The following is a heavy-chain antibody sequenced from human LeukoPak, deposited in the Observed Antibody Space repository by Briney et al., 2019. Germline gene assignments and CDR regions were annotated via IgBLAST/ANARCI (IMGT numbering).Heavy chain of an antibody. V-gene: IGHV1-2*02. D-gene: IGHD1-7*01. Sequence: GASVKVSCKASGYTFTGYYMHWVRQAPGQGLKWMGWINPNSGGTNYAQKFQGRVTMTRDTSISTAYMELSRLRSDDTAVYYCARDSDWNYNFDYWGQGTLVTVSS. J-gene: IGHJ4*02. CDR1: GYTFTGYY. CDR3: ARDSDWNYNFDY. CDR2: INPNSGGT.